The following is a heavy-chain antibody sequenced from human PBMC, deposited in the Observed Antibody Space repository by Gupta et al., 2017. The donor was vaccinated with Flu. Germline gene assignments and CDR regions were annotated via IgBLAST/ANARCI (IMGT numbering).Heavy chain of an antibody. Sequence: RQAPGKGLGWVSAITGSGGSTYYADSVKGRFTVSRDNSKNALYLQMNSLRDEDTAVYYCAKRRAAAGMQNFDYWGQGTLVTVSS. CDR2: ITGSGGST. J-gene: IGHJ4*02. D-gene: IGHD6-13*01. CDR3: AKRRAAAGMQNFDY. V-gene: IGHV3-23*01.